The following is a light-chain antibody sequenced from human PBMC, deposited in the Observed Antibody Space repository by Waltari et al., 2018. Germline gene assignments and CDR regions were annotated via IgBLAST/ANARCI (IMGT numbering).Light chain of an antibody. Sequence: QSALTQPASVSGSPGQSITISCTGTSSDVGGYNYVSWYQQHPGKAPKLMIFDVNNRPSGVSNRFSGSNSGNTASLTISWLQAEDEADYYCSAYISSSTLELFGGGTRLTVL. CDR3: SAYISSSTLEL. V-gene: IGLV2-14*03. CDR1: SSDVGGYNY. J-gene: IGLJ2*01. CDR2: DVN.